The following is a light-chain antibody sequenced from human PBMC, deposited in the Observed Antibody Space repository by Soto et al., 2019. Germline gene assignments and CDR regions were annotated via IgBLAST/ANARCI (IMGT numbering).Light chain of an antibody. CDR2: GAS. CDR1: QSVSSSF. CDR3: QQYGRSPPWT. J-gene: IGKJ1*01. Sequence: EIVLTQSPGTLSLSPGERVTLSCRASQSVSSSFLAWYQQKPGQAPRLLIYGASSRATGIPDRFSGSGSGTDCTLTISRLEPEDFAVYYCQQYGRSPPWTFGQGTKVEI. V-gene: IGKV3-20*01.